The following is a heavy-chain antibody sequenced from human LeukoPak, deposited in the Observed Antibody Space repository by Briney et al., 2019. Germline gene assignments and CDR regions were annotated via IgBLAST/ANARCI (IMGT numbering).Heavy chain of an antibody. Sequence: PSETLSLTCAVSRSSISSDYFWGWIRQSPGKGLEWIASIHRGGHTYYNLSLTSRATISMDTSKNHFSLKLTSATAADTAVYYCARPRETATARDAFDVWGQGTMVTVSS. D-gene: IGHD5-24*01. CDR3: ARPRETATARDAFDV. CDR1: RSSISSDYF. J-gene: IGHJ3*01. V-gene: IGHV4-38-2*01. CDR2: IHRGGHT.